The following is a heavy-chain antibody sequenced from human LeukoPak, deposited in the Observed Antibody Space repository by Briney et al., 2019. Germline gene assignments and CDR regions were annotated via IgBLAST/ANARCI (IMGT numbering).Heavy chain of an antibody. J-gene: IGHJ5*02. V-gene: IGHV4-59*01. D-gene: IGHD6-13*01. Sequence: SETLSLTCTVSGGSISGYYWSWIRQPPGKGLEWIGYIYYSGSTNYNPPLKSRVTISADTSKNQFSLKLSSVTAADTAVYYCARQEQQLIYNWFDPWGQGTLVTVSS. CDR2: IYYSGST. CDR3: ARQEQQLIYNWFDP. CDR1: GGSISGYY.